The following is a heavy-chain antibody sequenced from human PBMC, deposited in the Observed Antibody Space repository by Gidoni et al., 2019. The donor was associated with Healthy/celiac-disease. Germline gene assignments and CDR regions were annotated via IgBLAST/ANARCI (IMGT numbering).Heavy chain of an antibody. J-gene: IGHJ3*02. Sequence: QVQLVESGGGVVQPGRSLRLSCAASGFTFSRYGMHWVRQAPGKGLGWVAVIWYDGSNKYYADSVKGRFTISRDNSKNTLYLQMNSLRAEDTAVYYCARVLGSHAPFDIWGQGTMVTVSS. CDR2: IWYDGSNK. D-gene: IGHD1-26*01. CDR1: GFTFSRYG. V-gene: IGHV3-33*08. CDR3: ARVLGSHAPFDI.